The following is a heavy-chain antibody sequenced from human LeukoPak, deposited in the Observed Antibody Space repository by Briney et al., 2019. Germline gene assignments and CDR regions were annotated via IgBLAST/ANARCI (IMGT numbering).Heavy chain of an antibody. CDR3: ARGLCSSSWLNYYYYMDV. CDR2: ISAYNGNT. Sequence: ASVKVSCKASGYTFSDYYMNWVRQAPGQGLEWMGWISAYNGNTNYAQKLQGRVTMTTDTSTSTAYMELRSLRSDDTAVYYCARGLCSSSWLNYYYYMDVWGKGTTVTVSS. D-gene: IGHD6-13*01. J-gene: IGHJ6*03. V-gene: IGHV1-18*04. CDR1: GYTFSDYY.